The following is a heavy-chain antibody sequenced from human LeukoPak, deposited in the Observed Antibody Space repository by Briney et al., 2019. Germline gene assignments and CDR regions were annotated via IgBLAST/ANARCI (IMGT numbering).Heavy chain of an antibody. D-gene: IGHD7-27*01. J-gene: IGHJ4*02. CDR1: GGTFSSYA. Sequence: SVKVSCKASGGTFSSYAISWVRQTPGQGLEWMGGIIPIFGTANYAQKFQGRVTITADESTSTAYMELSSLRSEDTAVYYCATERTGYFDYWGQGTLVTVSS. CDR2: IIPIFGTA. CDR3: ATERTGYFDY. V-gene: IGHV1-69*13.